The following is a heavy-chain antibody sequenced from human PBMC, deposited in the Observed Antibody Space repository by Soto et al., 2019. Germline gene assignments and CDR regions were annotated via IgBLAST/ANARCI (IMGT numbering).Heavy chain of an antibody. CDR3: ARHVGYNYGHGDC. CDR2: IYHSGSV. Sequence: QLQLQESGPGLVKPSETVSLTCTVSGGSISTSGYYWGWIRQPPGKGLEWIGSIYHSGSVYYTPSLKSRVTISVDTSRNQLSLDLRSVTTADTAVYYCARHVGYNYGHGDCWGQGTLVTVSS. J-gene: IGHJ4*02. D-gene: IGHD5-18*01. CDR1: GGSISTSGYY. V-gene: IGHV4-39*01.